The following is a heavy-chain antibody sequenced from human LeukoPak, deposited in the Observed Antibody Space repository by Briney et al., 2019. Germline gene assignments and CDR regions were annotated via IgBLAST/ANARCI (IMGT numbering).Heavy chain of an antibody. CDR2: ISYDGSNE. CDR1: GFTFSSYA. D-gene: IGHD6-25*01. Sequence: GGSLRLSCAASGFTFSSYAMHWVRQAPGKGLEWLSVISYDGSNEHFADSVKGRFTISRDNSKDTLYLQMNSLRAEDMAVYYCAAAMSRYYYYGMDVWGLGTTVTVSS. V-gene: IGHV3-30*04. CDR3: AAAMSRYYYYGMDV. J-gene: IGHJ6*02.